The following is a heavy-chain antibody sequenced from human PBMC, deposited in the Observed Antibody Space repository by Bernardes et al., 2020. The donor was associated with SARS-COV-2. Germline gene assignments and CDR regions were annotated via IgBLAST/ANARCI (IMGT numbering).Heavy chain of an antibody. CDR3: ARGGYDILTGYPRKNWFDP. CDR1: GFTFSDYY. Sequence: GGSLRLSCAASGFTFSDYYMSWIRQAPGKGLEWVSYISSSGSTIYYADSVKGRFTISRDNAKNSLYLQMNSLRAEDTAVYYCARGGYDILTGYPRKNWFDPWGQGTLVTVSS. D-gene: IGHD3-9*01. V-gene: IGHV3-11*01. J-gene: IGHJ5*02. CDR2: ISSSGSTI.